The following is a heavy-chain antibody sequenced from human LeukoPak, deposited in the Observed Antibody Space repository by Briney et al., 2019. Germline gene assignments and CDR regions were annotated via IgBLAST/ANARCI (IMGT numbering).Heavy chain of an antibody. Sequence: PGGSLRLFCAASGFTFSTYWMNWVRQAPGKGLEWVSNINQYGNEKYYVDSVKGRFTISRDNGKNSLYLEMNSQRAEDTAVYYCATGTEMDRGVIINGHLDYWGQGTLVTASS. D-gene: IGHD3-10*01. J-gene: IGHJ4*02. CDR1: GFTFSTYW. CDR2: INQYGNEK. V-gene: IGHV3-7*01. CDR3: ATGTEMDRGVIINGHLDY.